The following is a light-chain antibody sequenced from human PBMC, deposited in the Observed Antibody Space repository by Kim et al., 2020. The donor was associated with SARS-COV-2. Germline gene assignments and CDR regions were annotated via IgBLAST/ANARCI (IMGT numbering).Light chain of an antibody. Sequence: SYELTQPPSVSVAPGKTARITCGGNNIGSKSVHWYQQKPGQAPVLVIYYDSDRPSGIPERFSGSNSGNTATLTISRVEAGDEADYYCQVWDSSSELSVFGGGTQLTVL. V-gene: IGLV3-21*04. CDR3: QVWDSSSELSV. CDR1: NIGSKS. J-gene: IGLJ3*02. CDR2: YDS.